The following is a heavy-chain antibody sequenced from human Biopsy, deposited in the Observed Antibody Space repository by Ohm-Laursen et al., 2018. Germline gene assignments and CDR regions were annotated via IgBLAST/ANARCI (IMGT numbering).Heavy chain of an antibody. CDR3: ARSGWPENDAFDI. CDR2: IWYDGSNK. J-gene: IGHJ3*02. CDR1: GFTFSIYG. V-gene: IGHV3-33*01. Sequence: SLRLSCTASGFTFSIYGMHWVRQAPGKGLEWVAVIWYDGSNKYYADSVKGRFTISRDDPKNTLYLQMNSLRAEDTAVYYCARSGWPENDAFDIWGQGTMVTVSS. D-gene: IGHD6-19*01.